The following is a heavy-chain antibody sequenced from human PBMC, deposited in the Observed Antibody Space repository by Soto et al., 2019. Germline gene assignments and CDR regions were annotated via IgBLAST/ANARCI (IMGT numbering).Heavy chain of an antibody. CDR3: AREGAYYYDSSGYHWFDP. CDR1: GGTFSSYA. Sequence: QVQLVQSGAEVQKPGSSVKVSCKASGGTFSSYAISWVRQAPGQGLEWMGGIIPIFGTANYAQKFQGRVTITADESTSTAYMGLSSLRSEDTAVYYCAREGAYYYDSSGYHWFDPWGQGTLVTVSS. V-gene: IGHV1-69*01. J-gene: IGHJ5*02. D-gene: IGHD3-22*01. CDR2: IIPIFGTA.